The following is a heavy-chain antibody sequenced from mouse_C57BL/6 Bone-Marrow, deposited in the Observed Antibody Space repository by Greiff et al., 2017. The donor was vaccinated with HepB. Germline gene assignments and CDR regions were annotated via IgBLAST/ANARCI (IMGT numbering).Heavy chain of an antibody. CDR1: GFNIKDDY. CDR3: TTSHGPAWFAY. Sequence: EVQLQQSGAELVRPGASVKLSCTASGFNIKDDYMHWVNQRPEQGLEWIGCIDPENGDTEYASKFQGKATITADTSSNTAYLQLSSLTSEDTAVYYCTTSHGPAWFAYWGQGTLVTVSA. J-gene: IGHJ3*01. V-gene: IGHV14-4*01. CDR2: IDPENGDT.